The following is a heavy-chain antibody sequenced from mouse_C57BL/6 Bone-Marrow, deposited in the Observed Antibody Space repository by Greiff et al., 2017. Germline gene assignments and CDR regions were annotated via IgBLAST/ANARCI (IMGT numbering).Heavy chain of an antibody. Sequence: VQLQQPGAELVKPGASVKLSCKASGYTFTSYWMHWVKQRPGQGLEWIGMIHPNSGSTNYNEKFKSKATLTVDKSSSTAYMQLSSLTSEDSAVYYCASRIYYDYEGFAYGGQGTLVTVSA. CDR1: GYTFTSYW. D-gene: IGHD2-4*01. J-gene: IGHJ3*01. V-gene: IGHV1-64*01. CDR2: IHPNSGST. CDR3: ASRIYYDYEGFAY.